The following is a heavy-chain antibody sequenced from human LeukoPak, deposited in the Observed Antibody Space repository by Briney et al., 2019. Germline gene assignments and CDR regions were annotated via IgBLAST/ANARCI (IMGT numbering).Heavy chain of an antibody. D-gene: IGHD3-9*01. J-gene: IGHJ4*02. CDR1: GFTVSSNY. Sequence: PGGSLRLSCAASGFTVSSNYMTWVRQAPGGGLEWVSIIYSGGSTYYADSVKGRFTISRDTSKNTLYLQMNSLRAEDTAVYYCARGGRFYDILTGYQSGYYFDYWGQGTLVTVSS. CDR2: IYSGGST. CDR3: ARGGRFYDILTGYQSGYYFDY. V-gene: IGHV3-53*01.